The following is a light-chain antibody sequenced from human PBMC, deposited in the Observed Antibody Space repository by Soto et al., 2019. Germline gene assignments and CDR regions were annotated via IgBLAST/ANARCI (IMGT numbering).Light chain of an antibody. CDR2: WAS. Sequence: DIVMTQSPDSLAVSLGERATINCKSSQSVLYSSNNKNYLSWYQQRPGQPPKLLIYWASTRESGVPDRFSGSGSGTDFTLTISSLQPDDFATYYCQQYNTYWTFGHGTKVEIK. J-gene: IGKJ1*01. CDR1: QSVLYSSNNKNY. V-gene: IGKV4-1*01. CDR3: QQYNTYWT.